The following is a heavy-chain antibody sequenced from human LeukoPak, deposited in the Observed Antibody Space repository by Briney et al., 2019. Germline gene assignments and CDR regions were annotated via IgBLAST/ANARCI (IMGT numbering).Heavy chain of an antibody. J-gene: IGHJ4*02. V-gene: IGHV4-39*01. CDR1: GGSISSSSYY. D-gene: IGHD6-19*01. CDR2: IYYSGST. Sequence: SETLSLTCTVSGGSISSSSYYWGWIRQPPGKGLEWIGSIYYSGSTYYNPSLKSRVTISVDTSKNQFSLKLSSVTAAVTAVYYCGATSLKQWLQKANWGQGTLVTVSS. CDR3: GATSLKQWLQKAN.